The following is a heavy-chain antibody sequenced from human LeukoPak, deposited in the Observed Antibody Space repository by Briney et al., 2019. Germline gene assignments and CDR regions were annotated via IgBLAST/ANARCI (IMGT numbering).Heavy chain of an antibody. CDR2: IKQDGSEK. CDR1: GFTFSSYW. J-gene: IGHJ6*03. D-gene: IGHD6-19*01. V-gene: IGHV3-7*01. Sequence: GESLRLPCAASGFTFSSYWMSWVRQAPGKGLEWVANIKQDGSEKYYVDSVKGRFTISRDNAKNSLYLQMNSLRAEDTAVYYCARDTSSGWYYYYYYYMDVWGKGTTVTVSS. CDR3: ARDTSSGWYYYYYYYMDV.